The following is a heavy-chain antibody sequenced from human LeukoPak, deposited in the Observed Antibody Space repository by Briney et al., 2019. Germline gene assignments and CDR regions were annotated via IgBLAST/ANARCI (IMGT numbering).Heavy chain of an antibody. J-gene: IGHJ6*03. CDR3: ARGRLAAAPTSGVYYYMDV. CDR1: GFTFSSYG. CDR2: IRYDGSNK. D-gene: IGHD6-13*01. Sequence: GGSLRLSCAASGFTFSSYGMHWVRQAPGKGLEWVAFIRYDGSNKYYADSVKGRFTISRDNSKNTLYLQMNSLRAEDTAVYYCARGRLAAAPTSGVYYYMDVWGKGTTVTISS. V-gene: IGHV3-30*02.